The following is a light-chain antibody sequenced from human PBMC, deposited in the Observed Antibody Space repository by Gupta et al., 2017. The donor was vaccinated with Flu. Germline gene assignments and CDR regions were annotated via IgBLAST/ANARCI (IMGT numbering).Light chain of an antibody. CDR2: WAS. Sequence: DIVMTQSLDSLAVSLGVRATINCKSSQSILYSSNNKNYLAWYQQKPGQPPKLLIYWASTRKSGVPDRFSGSGSGTDFTLTISSLQAEDVAVYYCQQYYSTPYTFGQGTKLEIK. CDR1: QSILYSSNNKNY. V-gene: IGKV4-1*01. J-gene: IGKJ2*01. CDR3: QQYYSTPYT.